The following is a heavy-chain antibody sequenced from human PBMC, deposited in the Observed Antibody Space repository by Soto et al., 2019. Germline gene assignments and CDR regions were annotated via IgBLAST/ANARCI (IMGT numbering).Heavy chain of an antibody. CDR2: IYHSGST. V-gene: IGHV4-4*02. J-gene: IGHJ6*02. CDR3: ASDSRREDYYGMDV. CDR1: GGSISSSNW. D-gene: IGHD3-22*01. Sequence: QVQLQESGPGLVKPSGTLSLTCAVSGGSISSSNWWSWVRQPPGKGLEWIGEIYHSGSTNYNPSLKSRATTAVDKSKNHLSLKLSSVTAADKAVYYCASDSRREDYYGMDVWGQGTTVTVSS.